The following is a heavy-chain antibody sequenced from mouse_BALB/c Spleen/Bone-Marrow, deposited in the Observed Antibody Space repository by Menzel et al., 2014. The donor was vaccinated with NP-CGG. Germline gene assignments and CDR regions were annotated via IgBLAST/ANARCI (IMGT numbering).Heavy chain of an antibody. V-gene: IGHV4-1*02. Sequence: EVNLVESGGGLVQPGGSLKLSCAASGFDFSRYWMSWVRQAPGKGLEWIGEINPDSSTINYTPSLKDKFIISRDNAKNTLYLQMRKVRSEDTALYYCARQGYYGYSDYWGQGTTLTVSS. CDR1: GFDFSRYW. J-gene: IGHJ2*01. CDR2: INPDSSTI. D-gene: IGHD1-2*01. CDR3: ARQGYYGYSDY.